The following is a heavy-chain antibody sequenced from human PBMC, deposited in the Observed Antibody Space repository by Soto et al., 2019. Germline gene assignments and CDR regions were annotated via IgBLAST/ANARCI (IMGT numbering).Heavy chain of an antibody. Sequence: QVTLKESGPVLVKPTETLTLTCTVSGFSLSNARMGVSWIRQPPGKALEWLAHIFSNDEKSYSTSLKSRLTTXKXTXTSQVVLTMTNMDPVDTATYYCARMTHYDLYNWFDPWGQGTLVTVSS. CDR1: GFSLSNARMG. J-gene: IGHJ5*02. CDR2: IFSNDEK. CDR3: ARMTHYDLYNWFDP. V-gene: IGHV2-26*01. D-gene: IGHD3-3*01.